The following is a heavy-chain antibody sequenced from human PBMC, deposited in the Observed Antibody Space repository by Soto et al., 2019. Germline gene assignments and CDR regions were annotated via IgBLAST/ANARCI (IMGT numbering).Heavy chain of an antibody. CDR1: GFAFSNYW. Sequence: EVQLVESRGGLVQPGWSMRLSCAASGFAFSNYWMSWVRQAPGKGLQWVANIKQDGSAKYYVGSVKGRFTHSRDNAKNSVYLQMNSLRVEDTAVYYWVRDPSGGYDYWGQGPLVTVSS. J-gene: IGHJ4*02. CDR2: IKQDGSAK. CDR3: VRDPSGGYDY. V-gene: IGHV3-7*01. D-gene: IGHD2-15*01.